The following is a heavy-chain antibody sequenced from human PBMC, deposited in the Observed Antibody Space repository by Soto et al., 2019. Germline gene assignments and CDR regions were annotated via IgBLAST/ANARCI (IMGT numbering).Heavy chain of an antibody. D-gene: IGHD3-22*01. J-gene: IGHJ4*02. CDR3: AKRPSGPQDYYDSSGYYPFDY. Sequence: PGGSLRLSCAASGFTFSSYAMSWVRQAPGNVLKWVSAISGSGGSTYYADSEKGRFTISRDNSKNTLYLQMNSLRAEDTAVYYCAKRPSGPQDYYDSSGYYPFDYWGQGTLVTVSS. CDR1: GFTFSSYA. V-gene: IGHV3-23*01. CDR2: ISGSGGST.